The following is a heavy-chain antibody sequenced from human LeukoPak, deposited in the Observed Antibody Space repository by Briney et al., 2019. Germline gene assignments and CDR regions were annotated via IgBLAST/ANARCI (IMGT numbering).Heavy chain of an antibody. CDR1: GFSSRSYW. V-gene: IGHV3-30*18. Sequence: GGSLRDSCAASGFSSRSYWVHWVRQAPGKGLDWVAVISYDGTNKYYADSVKGRFTISRDNSKNTLYLQMSSLRADDTAVYYCAKDSSLLSSDCGAINICGQGTMVTVS. CDR2: ISYDGTNK. J-gene: IGHJ3*02. D-gene: IGHD6-25*01. CDR3: AKDSSLLSSDCGAINI.